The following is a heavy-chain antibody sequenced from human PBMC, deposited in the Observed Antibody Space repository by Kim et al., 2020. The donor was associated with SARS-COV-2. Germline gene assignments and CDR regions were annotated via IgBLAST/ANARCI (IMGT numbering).Heavy chain of an antibody. J-gene: IGHJ4*02. CDR2: INHSGST. V-gene: IGHV4-34*01. D-gene: IGHD1-20*01. CDR1: GGSLSGYY. CDR3: ARLKYNWNYPDY. Sequence: SETLSLTCAVYGGSLSGYYWSWIRQPPGKGLEWIGEINHSGSTNYNPSLKSRVTISVDTYKNQFSLKLSTVTATDTAVYYCARLKYNWNYPDYWGQGTLVTVST.